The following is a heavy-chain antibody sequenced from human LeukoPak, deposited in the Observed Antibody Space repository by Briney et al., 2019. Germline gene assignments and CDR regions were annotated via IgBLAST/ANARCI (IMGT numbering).Heavy chain of an antibody. V-gene: IGHV3-7*01. CDR1: GFTFTEHW. CDR2: INQHGSEQ. CDR3: ARIYLRHFDF. J-gene: IGHJ4*02. Sequence: GGSLRLSCTASGFTFTEHWMSWVRQAPGKGLEWVANINQHGSEQFYVDSVEGRFTISRDNAKNSLYLQMNSLRVEDTAVYFCARIYLRHFDFWAQGTLVTVSS. D-gene: IGHD3-3*01.